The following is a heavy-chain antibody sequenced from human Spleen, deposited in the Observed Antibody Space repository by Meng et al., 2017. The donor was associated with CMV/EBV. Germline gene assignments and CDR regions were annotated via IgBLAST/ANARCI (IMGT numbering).Heavy chain of an antibody. Sequence: GESLKISCAASGFTFSGFEMSWVRQAPGKGLEWVSYISSSATNMYYADSVKGRFTISRDNAKNSLFLQINSLRAEDTAVYYCARDGIAAAGTGAFDVWGQGTMVTVSS. CDR3: ARDGIAAAGTGAFDV. J-gene: IGHJ3*01. V-gene: IGHV3-48*03. CDR1: GFTFSGFE. CDR2: ISSSATNM. D-gene: IGHD6-13*01.